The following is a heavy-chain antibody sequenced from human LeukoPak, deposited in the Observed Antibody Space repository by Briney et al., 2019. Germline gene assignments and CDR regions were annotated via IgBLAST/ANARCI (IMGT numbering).Heavy chain of an antibody. CDR3: ARASTHRYNWKSGQLSDAFDI. J-gene: IGHJ3*02. CDR1: GYTFTNYG. Sequence: ASVKVSCKASGYTFTNYGIGWVRQAPGQGLEWMGWISAYNGHTKYAQKLQGRVTMTTDTSTTTANMELRSLRSDDTAVYYCARASTHRYNWKSGQLSDAFDIWGQGTMVTVSS. CDR2: ISAYNGHT. V-gene: IGHV1-18*01. D-gene: IGHD1-20*01.